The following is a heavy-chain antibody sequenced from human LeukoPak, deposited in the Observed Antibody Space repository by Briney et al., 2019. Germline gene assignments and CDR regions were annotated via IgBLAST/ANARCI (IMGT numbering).Heavy chain of an antibody. Sequence: SVKVSCKASGYTFTGYYMHWVRQAPGQGLEWMGRIIPILGIANYAQKFQGRVTITADKSTSTAYMELSSLRSEDTAVYYCARDTRPNYLPDPSDYWGQGTLVTVSS. CDR1: GYTFTGYY. J-gene: IGHJ4*02. V-gene: IGHV1-69*04. CDR2: IIPILGIA. CDR3: ARDTRPNYLPDPSDY. D-gene: IGHD4/OR15-4a*01.